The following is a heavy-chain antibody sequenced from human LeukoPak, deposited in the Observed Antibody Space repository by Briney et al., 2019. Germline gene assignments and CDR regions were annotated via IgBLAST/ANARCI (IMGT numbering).Heavy chain of an antibody. CDR2: ISAYNGNT. Sequence: ASVKVSCKSSGYTFTSYGIRWVRQAPGQGLEWMGWISAYNGNTNYAQKLQGRVTMTTDTSTSTAYMELRSLRSDDTAVYYCARDTAITMIVVVINTPFYGMDVWGQGTTVTVSS. D-gene: IGHD3-22*01. CDR1: GYTFTSYG. CDR3: ARDTAITMIVVVINTPFYGMDV. V-gene: IGHV1-18*01. J-gene: IGHJ6*02.